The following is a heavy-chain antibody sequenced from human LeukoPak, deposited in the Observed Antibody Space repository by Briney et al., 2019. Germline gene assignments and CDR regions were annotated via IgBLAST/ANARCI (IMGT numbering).Heavy chain of an antibody. CDR1: GFTFSDYY. D-gene: IGHD1-14*01. J-gene: IGHJ4*02. CDR3: AREDVTKTNDY. CDR2: ISRSSSYT. V-gene: IGHV3-11*06. Sequence: GGSLRLSCAASGFTFSDYYMSWIRQAPGKGLEWVSYISRSSSYTNSADSVKGRFTISRDNAKNLLYLQMNSLRAEDTAVYYCAREDVTKTNDYWGQGTLVTVSS.